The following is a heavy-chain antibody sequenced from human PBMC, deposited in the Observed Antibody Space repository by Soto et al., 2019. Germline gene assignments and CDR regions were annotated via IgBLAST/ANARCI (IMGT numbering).Heavy chain of an antibody. CDR1: GGTFSSYA. CDR3: ARVRGSDATYYYYGMDV. V-gene: IGHV1-69*01. J-gene: IGHJ6*02. CDR2: IIPIFGTA. Sequence: QVQLVQSGAEVKKPGSSVKVSCKASGGTFSSYAISWVRQAPGQGLEWMGGIIPIFGTANYAQKFQGRVTITADESTSTAYMELSSLRSEDTAVYYCARVRGSDATYYYYGMDVWGQGTTVTVSS. D-gene: IGHD2-2*01.